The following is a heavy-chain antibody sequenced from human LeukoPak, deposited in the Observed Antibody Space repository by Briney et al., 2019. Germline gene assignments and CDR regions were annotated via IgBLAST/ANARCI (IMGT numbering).Heavy chain of an antibody. D-gene: IGHD2-15*01. CDR1: GGSISSGDYY. V-gene: IGHV4-30-4*01. CDR3: TRDFQGGPNDP. CDR2: ISLSGGT. J-gene: IGHJ5*02. Sequence: PSETLSLTCTVSGGSISSGDYYWSWIRQPPGQGLEWIGYISLSGGTYYNPSLKRRATISLDRSRSQISMKLSSVGAADTAVYYCTRDFQGGPNDPWGPGTLVTVSS.